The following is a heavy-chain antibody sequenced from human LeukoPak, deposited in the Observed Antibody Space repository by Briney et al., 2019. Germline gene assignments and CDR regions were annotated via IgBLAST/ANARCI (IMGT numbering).Heavy chain of an antibody. J-gene: IGHJ4*02. D-gene: IGHD3-16*01. CDR3: ARVGAPPADH. CDR2: IIPIFGTA. V-gene: IGHV1-69*05. CDR1: GGTFSSYA. Sequence: SVKVSCKASGGTFSSYAISWVRQAPGQGLEWMGGIIPIFGTANYAQKFQGRVTVTSDTSASTAYMELSSLRSEDTAVFYCARVGAPPADHWGPGTLVTVSS.